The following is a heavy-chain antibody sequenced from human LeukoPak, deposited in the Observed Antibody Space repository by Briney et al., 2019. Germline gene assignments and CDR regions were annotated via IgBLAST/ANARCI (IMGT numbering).Heavy chain of an antibody. CDR3: ARVSIAVAGRLFDY. J-gene: IGHJ4*02. CDR1: GGSISSYY. CDR2: IYYSGSI. D-gene: IGHD6-19*01. V-gene: IGHV4-59*01. Sequence: SETLSLTCTVSGGSISSYYWSWIRQPPGKGLEWIGYIYYSGSINYNPSLKSRVTISVDTSKNQFSLKLSSVTAADTAVYYCARVSIAVAGRLFDYWGQGTLVTVSS.